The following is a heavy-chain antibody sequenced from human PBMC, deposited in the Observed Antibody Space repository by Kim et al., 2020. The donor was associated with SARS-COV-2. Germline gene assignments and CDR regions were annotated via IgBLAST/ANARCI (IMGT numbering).Heavy chain of an antibody. CDR2: IYYSGTT. Sequence: SETLSLTCAVSGASITNTTYYWGWIRQPPGRGLEWIGSIYYSGTTYYNPSLKSRVSISVDASKNQFSLNLSSVTAADTAVYYCARHSSLARWLGPDLWGQGTLVSVSS. V-gene: IGHV4-39*01. CDR3: ARHSSLARWLGPDL. CDR1: GASITNTTYY. D-gene: IGHD1-26*01. J-gene: IGHJ4*02.